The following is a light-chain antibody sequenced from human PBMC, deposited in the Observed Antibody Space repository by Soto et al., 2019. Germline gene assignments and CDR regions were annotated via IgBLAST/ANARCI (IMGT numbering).Light chain of an antibody. J-gene: IGKJ4*01. V-gene: IGKV3-11*01. CDR1: QSITSY. CDR2: DTS. CDR3: QQRTNWPPSLT. Sequence: EIVLTQSPATLSLSPGERATLSCRASQSITSYLAWYQQTPGQAPRLLIYDTSKRATGIPARFSGSGSGTDFTLTISSLEPEDVAVYYCQQRTNWPPSLTFGGGTKVEIK.